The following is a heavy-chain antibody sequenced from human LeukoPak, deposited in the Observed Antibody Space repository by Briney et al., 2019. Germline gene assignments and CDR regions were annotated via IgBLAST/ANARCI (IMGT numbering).Heavy chain of an antibody. D-gene: IGHD6-6*01. Sequence: GGSLRLSCAASGCTFDVYAMHWVRQAPGKGLEWVSGISWNSGTIVYADSVKGRFTISRDNAKNSLYLQMNSLRAEDVALYYCAKDGAARRLYYFDYWGQGTLVTVSS. CDR2: ISWNSGTI. CDR1: GCTFDVYA. CDR3: AKDGAARRLYYFDY. J-gene: IGHJ4*02. V-gene: IGHV3-9*03.